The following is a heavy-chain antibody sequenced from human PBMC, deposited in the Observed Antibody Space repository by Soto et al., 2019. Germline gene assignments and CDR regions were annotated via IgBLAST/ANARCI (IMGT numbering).Heavy chain of an antibody. CDR1: GFTVSDNY. CDR3: AREPPGSGSSY. D-gene: IGHD5-18*01. Sequence: EVQLVESGGGLVQPGGSLRLSCAASGFTVSDNYMTWVRQAPGKGLEWVSIIYSGGSPYYADSVKGRFTISRDNSKNTLHLQMNSLRAEDTAVYYCAREPPGSGSSYWGQGTLVTVSS. CDR2: IYSGGSP. J-gene: IGHJ4*02. V-gene: IGHV3-66*01.